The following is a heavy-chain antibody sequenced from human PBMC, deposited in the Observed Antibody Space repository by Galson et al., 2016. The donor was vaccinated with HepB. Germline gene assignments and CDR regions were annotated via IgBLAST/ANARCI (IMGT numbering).Heavy chain of an antibody. D-gene: IGHD6-19*01. CDR2: IWHDGRNK. CDR1: GFTFRHYG. J-gene: IGHJ4*02. CDR3: ARDITVAGPDSYY. Sequence: SLRLSCAASGFTFRHYGMHWVRQAPGKGLEWVAVIWHDGRNKYYADSVKGRFTISRDNSKNPVYVQMNSLRAEDTAVYYCARDITVAGPDSYYGGQGTLVTVSS. V-gene: IGHV3-33*01.